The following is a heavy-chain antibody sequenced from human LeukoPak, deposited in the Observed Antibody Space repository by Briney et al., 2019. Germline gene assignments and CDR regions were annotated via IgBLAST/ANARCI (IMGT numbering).Heavy chain of an antibody. CDR1: GFTFSSYA. D-gene: IGHD1-26*01. CDR3: VKLRGIYLDFDY. V-gene: IGHV3-23*01. CDR2: IICSGGYT. J-gene: IGHJ4*02. Sequence: GGSLRLSCAASGFTFSSYAMSWVRQAPGKGLEWVSAIICSGGYTYYADSAKGRFTISRDNYKNTLSLQMDSLRAEDTDVYYCVKLRGIYLDFDYWGQGTLVSVCS.